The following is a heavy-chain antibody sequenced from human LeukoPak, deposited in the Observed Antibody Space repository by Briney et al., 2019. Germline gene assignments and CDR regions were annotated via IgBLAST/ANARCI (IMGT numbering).Heavy chain of an antibody. D-gene: IGHD4-17*01. V-gene: IGHV3-43D*03. CDR2: ISWDGGST. CDR1: GFTFDDYA. CDR3: ARDYGDNWFDP. Sequence: PGGSLRLSCAASGFTFDDYAMHWVRQAPGKGLEWVSLISWDGGSTYYADSVKGRFTISRDNAKNSLYLQMNSLRAEDTAVYYCARDYGDNWFDPWGQGTLVTVSS. J-gene: IGHJ5*02.